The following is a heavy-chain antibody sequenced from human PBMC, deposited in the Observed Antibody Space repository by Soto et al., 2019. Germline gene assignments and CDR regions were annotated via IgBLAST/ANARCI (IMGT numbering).Heavy chain of an antibody. J-gene: IGHJ6*02. CDR3: ARDMTTGAYSSSWYVVGMDV. Sequence: PGGSLRLSCAASGFTFSNDWMHWVRQAAGKGLVWVSRINMDGSSINYADSVKGRFTISRDNAKNSLYLQMNSLRAEDTAVYYCARDMTTGAYSSSWYVVGMDVWGQGTTVTVS. V-gene: IGHV3-74*01. CDR1: GFTFSNDW. D-gene: IGHD6-13*01. CDR2: INMDGSSI.